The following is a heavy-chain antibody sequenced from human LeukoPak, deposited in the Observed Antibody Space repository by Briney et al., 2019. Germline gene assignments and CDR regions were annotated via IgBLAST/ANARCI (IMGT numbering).Heavy chain of an antibody. Sequence: GGSLRLSCAASGFTFSSYAMSWVRQAPGKGLEWVANIKQDGSEKYYVDSVKGRFTISRDNAKNSLYLQMNSLRAEDTAVYYCARKVLGYYYYYMDVWGKGTTVTVSS. J-gene: IGHJ6*03. CDR2: IKQDGSEK. V-gene: IGHV3-7*01. D-gene: IGHD1-14*01. CDR1: GFTFSSYA. CDR3: ARKVLGYYYYYMDV.